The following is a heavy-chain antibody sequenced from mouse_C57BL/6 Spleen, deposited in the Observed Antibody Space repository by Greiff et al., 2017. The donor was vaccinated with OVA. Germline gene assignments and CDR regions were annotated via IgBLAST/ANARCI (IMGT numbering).Heavy chain of an antibody. J-gene: IGHJ2*01. CDR2: IDPANGNT. CDR3: ARGPITTVVEGFDY. D-gene: IGHD1-1*01. CDR1: GFNIKNTY. Sequence: EVQLQQSVAELVRPGASVKLSCTASGFNIKNTYMHWVKQRPEQGLEWIGRIDPANGNTKYAPKFKGKATITADPSSNTAYLQLSSLTSEDTAIYYCARGPITTVVEGFDYWGQGTTLTVSS. V-gene: IGHV14-3*01.